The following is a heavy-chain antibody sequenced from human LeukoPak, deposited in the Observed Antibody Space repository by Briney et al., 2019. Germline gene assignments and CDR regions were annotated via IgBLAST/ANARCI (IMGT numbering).Heavy chain of an antibody. V-gene: IGHV3-74*01. D-gene: IGHD2-15*01. CDR2: ISTSGGST. CDR3: ASYCSGGSCYPSSPNY. J-gene: IGHJ4*02. CDR1: GFTFSSYW. Sequence: GGSLRLSCAASGFTFSSYWMHWVRQAPGKGLVWVSGISTSGGSTSYADSVKGRFTISRDNAKNSLYLQMNSLRAEDTAVYYCASYCSGGSCYPSSPNYWGQETLVTVSS.